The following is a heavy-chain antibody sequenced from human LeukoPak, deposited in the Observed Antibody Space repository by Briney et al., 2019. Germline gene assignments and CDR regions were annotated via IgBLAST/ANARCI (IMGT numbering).Heavy chain of an antibody. CDR3: ARVGTAVDY. D-gene: IGHD1-1*01. V-gene: IGHV4-34*01. CDR2: INHSGST. CDR1: GGSFSGYY. Sequence: SETLSLTCAVYGGSFSGYYWSWVRQPPGKGLEWIGEINHSGSTNYNPSLKSRVTISVDTSKNQFSLKLSSVTAADTAVYYCARVGTAVDYWGQGTLVTVSS. J-gene: IGHJ4*02.